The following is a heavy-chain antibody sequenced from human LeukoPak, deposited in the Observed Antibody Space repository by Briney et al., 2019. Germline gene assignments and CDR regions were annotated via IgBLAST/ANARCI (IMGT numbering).Heavy chain of an antibody. D-gene: IGHD1-7*01. V-gene: IGHV1-18*04. Sequence: GASVKVSCKASGYTFTGYYMHWVRQAPGQGLEWMGWISAYNGNTNYAQKLQGRVTMTTDTSTSTAYMELRSLRSDDTAVYYCARDRVTGTTRLFDPWGQGTLVTVSS. CDR1: GYTFTGYY. J-gene: IGHJ5*02. CDR2: ISAYNGNT. CDR3: ARDRVTGTTRLFDP.